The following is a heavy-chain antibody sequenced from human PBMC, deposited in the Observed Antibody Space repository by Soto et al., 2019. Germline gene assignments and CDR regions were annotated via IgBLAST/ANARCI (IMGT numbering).Heavy chain of an antibody. D-gene: IGHD2-21*01. CDR2: ISAFNGYT. V-gene: IGHV1-18*01. J-gene: IGHJ3*01. CDR1: GYIFNKYG. CDR3: ARGRGVVIPAGTPDAFDV. Sequence: ASVKVSCKASGYIFNKYGFNWVRQAPGQGLEWMGRISAFNGYTNFAQKFQGRVTLTTDTSTNTAYMELSSLRSDDTAIYYYARGRGVVIPAGTPDAFDVWGQGTMVTVSS.